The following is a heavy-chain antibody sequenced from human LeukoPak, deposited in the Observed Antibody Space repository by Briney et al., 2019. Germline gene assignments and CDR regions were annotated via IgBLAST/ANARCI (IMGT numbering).Heavy chain of an antibody. V-gene: IGHV4-59*08. D-gene: IGHD2-21*01. CDR3: ARHLDSLGALDI. J-gene: IGHJ3*02. CDR1: GDSISSYY. Sequence: PSETLSLTCTVSGDSISSYYWSWIRQPPGKGLEWIGYIHYSGSTNYNPSLKSRVTISVDTSKNQFSLKLTSVTAADTALYYCARHLDSLGALDIWGQGTMVTVS. CDR2: IHYSGST.